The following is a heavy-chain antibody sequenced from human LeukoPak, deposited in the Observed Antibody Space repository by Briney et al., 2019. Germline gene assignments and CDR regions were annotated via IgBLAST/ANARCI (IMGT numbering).Heavy chain of an antibody. D-gene: IGHD1-1*01. CDR1: GFTFSSYS. V-gene: IGHV3-74*01. Sequence: GGSLRLSCAASGFTFSSYSMNWVRQAPGKGLVWVSRINRDGKSTNYADSVKGRFSISRDNAKNTLYLQMNSLRAEDTAVYYCARGTDTTLDIWGQGTMVTVSS. CDR3: ARGTDTTLDI. CDR2: INRDGKST. J-gene: IGHJ3*02.